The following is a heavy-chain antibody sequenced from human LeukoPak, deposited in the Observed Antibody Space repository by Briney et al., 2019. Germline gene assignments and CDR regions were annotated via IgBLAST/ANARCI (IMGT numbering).Heavy chain of an antibody. CDR3: AREAYGSGSSY. CDR2: IYYSGST. J-gene: IGHJ4*02. D-gene: IGHD3-10*01. Sequence: SETLSLTCTVSGGSISSYYWSWIRQPPGKGLEWIGYIYYSGSTNYNPSLKSRVTISVDTSKNQFSLKLSSVTAADTAVYYCAREAYGSGSSYWGQGTLVTVSS. V-gene: IGHV4-59*01. CDR1: GGSISSYY.